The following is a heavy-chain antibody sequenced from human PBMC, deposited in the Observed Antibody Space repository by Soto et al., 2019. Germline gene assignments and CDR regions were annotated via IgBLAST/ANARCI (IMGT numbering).Heavy chain of an antibody. D-gene: IGHD7-27*01. CDR1: GGSISSAAYC. CDR2: IYDGGTT. J-gene: IGHJ4*02. V-gene: IGHV4-30-4*01. CDR3: ARGPSGDKIDY. Sequence: QVQLQESGPRLVSPSQTLSLTCTVSGGSISSAAYCWSWIRQSPDKGLEWIGHIYDGGTTYSSPSLKGRVTISADTSAPQFSLKLSSVSAADTAVYYCARGPSGDKIDYWGQGIQVTVSS.